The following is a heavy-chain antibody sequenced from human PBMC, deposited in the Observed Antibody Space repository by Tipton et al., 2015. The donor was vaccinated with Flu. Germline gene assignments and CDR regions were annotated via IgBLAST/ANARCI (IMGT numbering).Heavy chain of an antibody. CDR1: GVSISSYY. Sequence: GLVKPSETLSLTCTVSGVSISSYYWSWIRQPPGKGLEWIGNIHRTGSTYYSPSLRGRVTISADTSKNQFSLRLTSVTAADTAMYYCARRASDNRPFETWGQGTLVTVSS. V-gene: IGHV4-59*08. CDR3: ARRASDNRPFET. J-gene: IGHJ5*02. D-gene: IGHD1-14*01. CDR2: IHRTGST.